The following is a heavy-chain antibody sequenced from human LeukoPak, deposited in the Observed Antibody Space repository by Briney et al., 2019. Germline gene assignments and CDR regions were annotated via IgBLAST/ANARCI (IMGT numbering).Heavy chain of an antibody. V-gene: IGHV3-48*03. Sequence: GGSLRLSCAASGFTFCSYEMNWVRQAPGKGLEWVSYISSSGSTIYYADSVKGRFTISRDNAKNSLYLQMNSLRAEDTAVYYCARDGMAYYYDSSGSFDYWGQGTLVTVSS. CDR2: ISSSGSTI. J-gene: IGHJ4*02. D-gene: IGHD3-22*01. CDR3: ARDGMAYYYDSSGSFDY. CDR1: GFTFCSYE.